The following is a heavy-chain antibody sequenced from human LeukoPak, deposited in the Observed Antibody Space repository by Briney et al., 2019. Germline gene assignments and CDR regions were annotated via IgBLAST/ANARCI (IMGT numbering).Heavy chain of an antibody. V-gene: IGHV3-20*01. CDR3: ARGDGGDY. D-gene: IGHD2-21*02. CDR1: GFTFEDYG. J-gene: IGHJ4*02. CDR2: INRKHGGT. Sequence: GGSLRLSCAASGFTFEDYGMSWVRQAPGKGLEWVSGINRKHGGTGYAVSVQGRFTISRDNAENSLYLQMDTLRAEDTAVYHCARGDGGDYWGQGILVTVSS.